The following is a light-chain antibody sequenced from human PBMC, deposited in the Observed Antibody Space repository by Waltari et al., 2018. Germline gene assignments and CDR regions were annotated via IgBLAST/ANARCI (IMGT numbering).Light chain of an antibody. Sequence: QSVLTQPPSVPGAPGQRVSIACNGNSANRGAVYVVHWYQQLPGTAPKLLIYGNSNRPSGVPDRFSGSKSGTSASLAITGLQAEDEADYYCQSYDSSLSGSSVFGGGTKLTVL. CDR1: SANRGAVYV. V-gene: IGLV1-40*01. CDR2: GNS. J-gene: IGLJ2*01. CDR3: QSYDSSLSGSSV.